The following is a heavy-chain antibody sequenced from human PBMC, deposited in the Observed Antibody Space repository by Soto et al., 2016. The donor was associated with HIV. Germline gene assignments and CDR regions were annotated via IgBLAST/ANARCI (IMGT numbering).Heavy chain of an antibody. CDR2: ISSSSTYT. CDR1: GFTFSDYY. D-gene: IGHD3-9*01. CDR3: AREDTNYDILTGYPYHYYGMTS. Sequence: VQLVESGGGLVKPGGSLRLSCAASGFTFSDYYMTWIRQAPGKGLEWISYISSSSTYTNYADSVKGRFTISRDNAKNSLYLQMNSLRAEDTAVYFCAREDTNYDILTGYPYHYYGMTSGAKGPTVTVSS. J-gene: IGHJ6*02. V-gene: IGHV3-11*05.